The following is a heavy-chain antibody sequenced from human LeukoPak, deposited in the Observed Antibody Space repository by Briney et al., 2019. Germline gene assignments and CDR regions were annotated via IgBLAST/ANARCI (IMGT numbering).Heavy chain of an antibody. V-gene: IGHV1-2*02. CDR3: ARGRPIGIGGTAIEC. D-gene: IGHD1-26*01. CDR2: IKPNSGVT. CDR1: GYTLTDYH. J-gene: IGHJ4*02. Sequence: ASVKVSCKASGYTLTDYHIHWVRQAPGQGLEWMGWIKPNSGVTNYEQKFQGRVTMTRDTSISTAYMEVSSLKSDDAAVYYCARGRPIGIGGTAIECWGQGTLVTVSS.